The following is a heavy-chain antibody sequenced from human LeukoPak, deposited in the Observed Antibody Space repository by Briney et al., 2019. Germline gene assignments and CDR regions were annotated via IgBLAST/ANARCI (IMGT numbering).Heavy chain of an antibody. CDR2: IYPRDSRT. Sequence: GESLKICCKGSGYSFSSYWIAWVRQMPGKGLEWMGVIYPRDSRTTYSPSFQDQATISADKSISTAYLQWTSLKASDTAMYYCARHLSDITSSPNYWGPGTLVTVSS. CDR1: GYSFSSYW. V-gene: IGHV5-51*01. CDR3: ARHLSDITSSPNY. J-gene: IGHJ4*02. D-gene: IGHD2-2*01.